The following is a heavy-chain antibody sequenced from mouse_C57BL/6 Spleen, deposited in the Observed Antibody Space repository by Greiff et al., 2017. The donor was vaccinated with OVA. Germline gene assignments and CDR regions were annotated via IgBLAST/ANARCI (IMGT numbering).Heavy chain of an antibody. D-gene: IGHD1-1*01. J-gene: IGHJ3*01. CDR2: ISYDGSN. Sequence: VQLKESGPGLVKPSQSLSLTCSVTGYSITSGYYWNWIRQSPGNQLEWMGYISYDGSNNYNPSLNNRISLTRDTSTNPSFLKLNSVTTEDTATYDGARAYGSSSACFAYWGQGTLVTVSA. CDR3: ARAYGSSSACFAY. V-gene: IGHV3-6*01. CDR1: GYSITSGYY.